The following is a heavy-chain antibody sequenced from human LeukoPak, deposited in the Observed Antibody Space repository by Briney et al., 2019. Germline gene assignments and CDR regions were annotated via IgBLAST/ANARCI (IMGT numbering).Heavy chain of an antibody. CDR1: GYSFTSYW. V-gene: IGHV5-51*01. CDR3: ARVDTAMYLTPIHSDY. CDR2: IYPGDSDT. D-gene: IGHD5-18*01. Sequence: GESLKISCKGSGYSFTSYWIGWVRPMPGKGLEWMGIIYPGDSDTRYSASFQGQVTISADKSISTAYLQWSSLKASDTAMCYCARVDTAMYLTPIHSDYWGQGTLVTVPS. J-gene: IGHJ4*02.